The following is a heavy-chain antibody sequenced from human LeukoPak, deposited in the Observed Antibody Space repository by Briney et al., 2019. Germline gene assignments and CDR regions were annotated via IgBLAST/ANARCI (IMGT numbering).Heavy chain of an antibody. CDR3: ARVGRDYDFWSGYYFPPYYYYYGTDV. CDR2: IYYSGST. J-gene: IGHJ6*02. CDR1: GGSISSSSYY. V-gene: IGHV4-39*01. Sequence: SETLSLTCTVSGGSISSSSYYWGWIRQPPGKGLEWIGSIYYSGSTYYNPSLKSRVTISVDTSKNQFSLKLSSVTAADTAVYYCARVGRDYDFWSGYYFPPYYYYYGTDVWGQGTTVTVSS. D-gene: IGHD3-3*01.